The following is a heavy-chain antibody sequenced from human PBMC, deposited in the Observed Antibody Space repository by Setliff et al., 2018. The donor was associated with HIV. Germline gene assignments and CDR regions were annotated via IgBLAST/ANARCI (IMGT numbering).Heavy chain of an antibody. CDR1: GGPISSGSYS. D-gene: IGHD4-17*01. Sequence: SETLSLTCTVSGGPISSGSYSWSWIRQPAGKGLEWIGRIYTNGTTNYNPSLRTRSTTSVDLSKNQFSLTLSPVTAADTAIYYCARERRNVVDYDSLFFDTWGQGTMVTVSS. J-gene: IGHJ3*02. CDR3: ARERRNVVDYDSLFFDT. CDR2: IYTNGTT. V-gene: IGHV4-61*02.